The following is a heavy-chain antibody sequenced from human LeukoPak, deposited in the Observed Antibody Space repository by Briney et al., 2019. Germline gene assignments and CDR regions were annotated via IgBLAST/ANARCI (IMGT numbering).Heavy chain of an antibody. CDR3: ARLGRYYGSGSYYDNRYFDY. V-gene: IGHV4-39*07. CDR1: GGSISSSSYY. J-gene: IGHJ4*02. D-gene: IGHD3-10*01. CDR2: IYYSGST. Sequence: SETLSLTCTVSGGSISSSSYYWGWIRQPPGKGLEWIGSIYYSGSTYYNPSLKSRVTISVDTSKNQFSLKLSSVTAADTAVYYCARLGRYYGSGSYYDNRYFDYWGQGTLVTVSS.